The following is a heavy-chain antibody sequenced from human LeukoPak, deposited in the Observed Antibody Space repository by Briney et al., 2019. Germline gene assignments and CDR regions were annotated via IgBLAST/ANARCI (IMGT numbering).Heavy chain of an antibody. CDR3: AKEHEYGPGSYGFDF. D-gene: IGHD3-10*01. J-gene: IGHJ3*01. Sequence: PGGSLRLSCAASGFTVSSNYMSWVRQAPGKGLEWVSVIYSGGSTYYADSVKGRFTISRHNSKNTLYLQMSSLRAEDTAVYYCAKEHEYGPGSYGFDFWGQGTMVTVSS. CDR2: IYSGGST. V-gene: IGHV3-53*01. CDR1: GFTVSSNY.